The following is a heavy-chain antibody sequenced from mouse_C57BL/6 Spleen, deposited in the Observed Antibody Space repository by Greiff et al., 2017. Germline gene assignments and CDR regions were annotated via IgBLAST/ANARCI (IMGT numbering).Heavy chain of an antibody. Sequence: VKLQQPGAELVKPGASVKMSCKASGYNFTSYWITWVKQRPGQGLEWIGDIYPGSGSTNYNEKFKSKATLTVDTSSSTAYMQLSSLTSEDSAVSYCARGGLYDGYGWYFDVWGTGTTVTVSS. CDR1: GYNFTSYW. V-gene: IGHV1-55*01. CDR2: IYPGSGST. D-gene: IGHD2-3*01. CDR3: ARGGLYDGYGWYFDV. J-gene: IGHJ1*03.